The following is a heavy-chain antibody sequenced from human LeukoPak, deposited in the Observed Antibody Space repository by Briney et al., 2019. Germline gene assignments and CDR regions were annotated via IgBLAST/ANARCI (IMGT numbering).Heavy chain of an antibody. V-gene: IGHV4-30-4*01. Sequence: SETLSLTCTVSGGSISSGDYYWSWIGQPPGKGLEWIGYIYYSGSTYYNPSLKSRVTISVDTSKNQFSLKLSSVTAADTAVYYCALEPLGTYGMDVWGQGTTVTVSS. D-gene: IGHD7-27*01. CDR3: ALEPLGTYGMDV. CDR1: GGSISSGDYY. CDR2: IYYSGST. J-gene: IGHJ6*02.